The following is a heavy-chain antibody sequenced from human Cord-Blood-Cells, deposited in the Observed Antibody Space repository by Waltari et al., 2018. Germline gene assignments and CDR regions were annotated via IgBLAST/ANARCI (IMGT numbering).Heavy chain of an antibody. CDR2: INHSGST. CDR1: GGSFSGYY. CDR3: ARGIGEYYDFWSGYYSYYFDY. D-gene: IGHD3-3*01. V-gene: IGHV4-34*01. Sequence: QVQLQQWGAGLLKPSETLSLTCAVYGGSFSGYYWSWIRQPTGKGLEWIGEINHSGSTNYNPSLKRRVTRSVDTSKNQFSLKLSSVTAADTAVYYCARGIGEYYDFWSGYYSYYFDYWGQGTLVTVSS. J-gene: IGHJ4*02.